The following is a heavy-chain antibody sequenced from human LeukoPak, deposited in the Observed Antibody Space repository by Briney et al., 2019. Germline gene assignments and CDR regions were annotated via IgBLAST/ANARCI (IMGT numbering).Heavy chain of an antibody. D-gene: IGHD1-26*01. J-gene: IGHJ6*02. CDR3: ARDQKVGATPYFGMDV. CDR1: GATFISYA. Sequence: ASVKVSCKASGATFISYAINWVGQAAGQGGEWMGRIITMLGTVNYAQKFQGRVTIIADKFTSTAYMELSSLRSEDTAVYYCARDQKVGATPYFGMDVWGQGTTVTVSS. CDR2: IITMLGTV. V-gene: IGHV1-69*04.